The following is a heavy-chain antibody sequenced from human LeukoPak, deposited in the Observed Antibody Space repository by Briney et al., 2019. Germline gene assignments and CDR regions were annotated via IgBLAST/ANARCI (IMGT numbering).Heavy chain of an antibody. CDR2: IYYSGST. V-gene: IGHV4-59*01. CDR1: GGSISSYY. Sequence: PSETLSLTCTVSGGSISSYYWSWIRQPPGKGLECIGYIYYSGSTSYSSSLKSRVTISVDTSKNQFSLKLSSVAAADTAVYYCARRLYGGNFDNWGQGTLVTVSS. J-gene: IGHJ4*02. CDR3: ARRLYGGNFDN. D-gene: IGHD4-23*01.